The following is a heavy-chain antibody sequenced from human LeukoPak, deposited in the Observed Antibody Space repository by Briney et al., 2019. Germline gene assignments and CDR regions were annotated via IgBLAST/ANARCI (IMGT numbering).Heavy chain of an antibody. CDR3: AGGSSSSPSYYYYMDV. Sequence: ASVKVSCKASGYTFTSYAMNWVRQAPGQGLEWMGWINTNTGNPTYAQGLTGGFVFSLDTSVSTAYLQISSLKAEDTAVYYCAGGSSSSPSYYYYMDVWGKGTTVTVSS. V-gene: IGHV7-4-1*02. CDR1: GYTFTSYA. J-gene: IGHJ6*03. D-gene: IGHD6-13*01. CDR2: INTNTGNP.